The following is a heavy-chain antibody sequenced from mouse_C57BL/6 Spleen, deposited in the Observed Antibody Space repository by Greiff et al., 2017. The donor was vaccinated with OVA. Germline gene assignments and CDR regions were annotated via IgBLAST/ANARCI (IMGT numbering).Heavy chain of an antibody. J-gene: IGHJ3*01. CDR1: GYTFTEYT. CDR2: FYPGSGSI. V-gene: IGHV1-62-2*01. CDR3: ARHEDRGYRGSWFAY. D-gene: IGHD2-12*01. Sequence: QVHVKQSGAELVKPGASVKLSCKASGYTFTEYTIHWVKQRSGQGLEWIGWFYPGSGSIKYNEKFKDKATLTADKSSSTVYMELSRLTSEDSAVYFCARHEDRGYRGSWFAYWGQGTLVTVSA.